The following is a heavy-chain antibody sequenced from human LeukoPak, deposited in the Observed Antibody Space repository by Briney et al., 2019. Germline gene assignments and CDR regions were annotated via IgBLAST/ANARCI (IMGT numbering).Heavy chain of an antibody. CDR1: GYTFTSYY. J-gene: IGHJ1*01. CDR3: ARGSYSSGWIEYFQH. Sequence: ASVKVSCKASGYTFTSYYMHWVRQAPGQGLEWMGIINPSGGSTSYAQKSQGRVTMTRDTSTSTVYMELSSLRSEDTAVYYCARGSYSSGWIEYFQHWGQGTLVTVSS. V-gene: IGHV1-46*01. CDR2: INPSGGST. D-gene: IGHD6-19*01.